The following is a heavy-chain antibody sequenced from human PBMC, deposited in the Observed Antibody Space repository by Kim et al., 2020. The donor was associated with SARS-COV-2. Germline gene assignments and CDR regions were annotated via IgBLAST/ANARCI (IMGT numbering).Heavy chain of an antibody. CDR1: GFTFDDYA. D-gene: IGHD2-15*01. J-gene: IGHJ4*02. CDR2: ISWNSGSI. Sequence: GGSLRLSCAASGFTFDDYAMHWVRQAPGKGLEWVSGISWNSGSIGYADSVKGRFTISRDNAKNSLYLQMNSLRAEDTALYYCAKDMVSWGQGTLVTVSS. V-gene: IGHV3-9*01. CDR3: AKDMVS.